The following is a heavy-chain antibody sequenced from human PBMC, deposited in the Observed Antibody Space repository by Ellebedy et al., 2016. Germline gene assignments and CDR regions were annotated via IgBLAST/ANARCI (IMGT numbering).Heavy chain of an antibody. CDR2: IDWDDDE. D-gene: IGHD4-17*01. CDR1: GFSLSTSGMC. CDR3: VHRTTVTSVDY. Sequence: SGPTLVKPTQTLTLTCTFSGFSLSTSGMCVSWIRQPSGEALEWLARIDWDDDEYYSTSLKTRLTITKDTSKNQVVLTLTNMDPVDTATYYCVHRTTVTSVDYWGQGTLVTVSS. J-gene: IGHJ4*01. V-gene: IGHV2-70*12.